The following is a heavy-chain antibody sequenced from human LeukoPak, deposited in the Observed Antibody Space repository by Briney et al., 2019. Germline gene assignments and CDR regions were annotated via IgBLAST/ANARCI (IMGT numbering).Heavy chain of an antibody. CDR3: ARDRKNPSRDGYNLDY. Sequence: GASVKVSCKASGYSFTGYYIHWVRLAPGQGLEWMGRIIPILGIANYAQKFQGRVTITADKSTSTAYMELSSLRSEDTAVYYCARDRKNPSRDGYNLDYWGQGTLVTVSS. CDR2: IIPILGIA. CDR1: GYSFTGYY. V-gene: IGHV1-69*04. D-gene: IGHD5-24*01. J-gene: IGHJ4*02.